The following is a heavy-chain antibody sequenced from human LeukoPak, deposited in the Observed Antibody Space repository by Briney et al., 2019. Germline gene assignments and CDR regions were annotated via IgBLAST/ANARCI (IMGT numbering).Heavy chain of an antibody. D-gene: IGHD5-18*01. V-gene: IGHV1-69-2*01. CDR2: VDPEDGET. CDR3: ISTADI. CDR1: GYTFTDYY. Sequence: GATVKISCKASGYTFTDYYMHWVQQAPGKGLEWMRRVDPEDGETIYAEKFQGRVTVTADTSTDTAYMELSSLRSEDTAVYYCISTADIWGQGTLVTVSS. J-gene: IGHJ3*02.